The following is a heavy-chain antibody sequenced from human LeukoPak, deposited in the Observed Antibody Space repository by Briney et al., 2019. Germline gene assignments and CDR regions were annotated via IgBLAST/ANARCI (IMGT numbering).Heavy chain of an antibody. Sequence: GGSLRLSCAASGFTFSDYYMSWIRQAPGKGLEWVAVIWYDGTTKFYADSVKGRFTISRDNSKNTLYLQMNSLRAEDTAVYFCAKVRLDGSGTYAFDYWGQGTLVTVSS. CDR1: GFTFSDYY. J-gene: IGHJ4*02. CDR3: AKVRLDGSGTYAFDY. D-gene: IGHD3-10*01. CDR2: IWYDGTTK. V-gene: IGHV3-33*06.